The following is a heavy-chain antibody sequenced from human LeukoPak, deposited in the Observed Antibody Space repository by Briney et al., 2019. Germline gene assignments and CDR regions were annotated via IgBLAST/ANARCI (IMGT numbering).Heavy chain of an antibody. CDR2: ISYDGTNN. CDR1: GFTFSSYG. D-gene: IGHD2-15*01. J-gene: IGHJ6*02. CDR3: AKAVADTLGGDYYYGMDV. Sequence: GGSLRLSCAASGFTFSSYGMHWVRQAPDKGLEWVAVISYDGTNNYYGDSVKGRFTISRDNSKNTLYLQMYSLRAEDTAVYYCAKAVADTLGGDYYYGMDVWGQGTTVSVSS. V-gene: IGHV3-30*18.